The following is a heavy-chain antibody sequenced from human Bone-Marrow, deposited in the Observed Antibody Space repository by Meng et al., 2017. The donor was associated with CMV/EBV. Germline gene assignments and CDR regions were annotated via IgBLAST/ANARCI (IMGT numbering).Heavy chain of an antibody. J-gene: IGHJ4*02. V-gene: IGHV3-30*04. CDR2: ISYDGSNK. Sequence: LSLTCAASGFTFSSYAMHWVRQAPGKGLEWVAVISYDGSNKYYADSVKGRFTISRDNSKNTLYLQMNSLRAEDTAVYYCAILAGTPQDFDYWGQGTLVTVSS. CDR3: AILAGTPQDFDY. D-gene: IGHD6-13*01. CDR1: GFTFSSYA.